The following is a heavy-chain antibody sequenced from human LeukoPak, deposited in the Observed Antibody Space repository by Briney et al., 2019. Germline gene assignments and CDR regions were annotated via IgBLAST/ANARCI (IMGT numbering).Heavy chain of an antibody. V-gene: IGHV4-59*01. CDR1: GVSISNYY. J-gene: IGHJ4*02. D-gene: IGHD6-19*01. CDR2: MYYIGST. CDR3: ARGLYSSGWALFDY. Sequence: PSETLSLTCTVSGVSISNYYWSWIRQPPGRGLEWIGYMYYIGSTNYNPSLKSRVTISVDTSKNQFSLKLSSVTAADTAVYYCARGLYSSGWALFDYWGQGTLVTVSS.